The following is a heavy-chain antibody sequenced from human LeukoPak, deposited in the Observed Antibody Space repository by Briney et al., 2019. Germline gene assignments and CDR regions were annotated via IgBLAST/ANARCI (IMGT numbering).Heavy chain of an antibody. CDR3: ARDRVQIWSYVGTFDS. V-gene: IGHV3-30-3*01. CDR1: GFTFSSYT. J-gene: IGHJ4*02. Sequence: PGGSLRLSCAASGFTFSSYTMHWVRQAPGKGLEWVALVSYDGTKINYADSVKGRFTMSRDISMNTLYLQMNSLKPEDTAVYYCARDRVQIWSYVGTFDSWGQGTLVTVSS. D-gene: IGHD5-18*01. CDR2: VSYDGTKI.